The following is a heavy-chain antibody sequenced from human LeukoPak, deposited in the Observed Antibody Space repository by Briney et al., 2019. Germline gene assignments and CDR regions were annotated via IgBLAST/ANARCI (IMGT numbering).Heavy chain of an antibody. Sequence: ASVKVSCKASGYTFISYYMHWVRQAPGQGLEWMGIINPSGGSTSCAQKFQGRVTMTRDTSTSTVYMEPSSLRSEDTAVYYCAREYCSGGSCPTYYYYYYGMDVWGQGTTVTVSS. V-gene: IGHV1-46*01. CDR3: AREYCSGGSCPTYYYYYYGMDV. D-gene: IGHD2-15*01. J-gene: IGHJ6*02. CDR2: INPSGGST. CDR1: GYTFISYY.